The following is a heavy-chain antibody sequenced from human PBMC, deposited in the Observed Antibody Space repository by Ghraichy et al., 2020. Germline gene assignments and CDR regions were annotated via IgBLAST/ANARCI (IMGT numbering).Heavy chain of an antibody. Sequence: GESLNISCAASGFTFSSYAMHWVRQAPGKGLEWVAVISYDGSNKYYADSVKGRFTISRDNSKNTLYLQMNSLRAEDTAVYYCARRGYSSGWYYFDYWGQGTLVTVSS. V-gene: IGHV3-30-3*01. J-gene: IGHJ4*02. D-gene: IGHD6-19*01. CDR1: GFTFSSYA. CDR3: ARRGYSSGWYYFDY. CDR2: ISYDGSNK.